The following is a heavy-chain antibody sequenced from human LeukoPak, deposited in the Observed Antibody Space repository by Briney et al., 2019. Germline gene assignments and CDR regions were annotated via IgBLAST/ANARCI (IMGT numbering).Heavy chain of an antibody. CDR2: ISGSGGST. V-gene: IGHV3-23*01. Sequence: GGSLRLSCAASGFTFSSYAMSWVGQAPGKGLEWVSAISGSGGSTYYADSVKGRFTISRDNSKNTLYLQMNSLRAEDTAVYYCAKGSTMAAYYYDSSDYWGQGTLVTVSS. CDR1: GFTFSSYA. CDR3: AKGSTMAAYYYDSSDY. J-gene: IGHJ4*02. D-gene: IGHD3-22*01.